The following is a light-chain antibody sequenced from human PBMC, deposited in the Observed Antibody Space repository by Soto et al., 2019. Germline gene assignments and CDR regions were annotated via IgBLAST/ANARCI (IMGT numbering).Light chain of an antibody. CDR2: GAS. CDR3: QQYSSSPLP. J-gene: IGKJ4*01. Sequence: EIVLTQSPGALSLSPGERATLSCRASQSVRSSHLAWYQQKPGQAPRLLIYGASSRATGIPDRFSASGSGTDFTLTIRRLEPEDFAVYYCQQYSSSPLPFGGGTKVEIK. V-gene: IGKV3-20*01. CDR1: QSVRSSH.